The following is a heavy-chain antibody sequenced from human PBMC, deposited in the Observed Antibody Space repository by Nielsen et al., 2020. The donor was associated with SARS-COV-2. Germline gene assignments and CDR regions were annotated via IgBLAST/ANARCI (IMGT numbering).Heavy chain of an antibody. CDR3: AKSGYCNGGICYSTEFFQD. Sequence: GGSLRLSCAASGFTFSSYAMHWVRQAPGKGLEWVSYISGSGSYTNYADSLKGRFTISRDNAKNSLYLQMDSLRAEDTAVYYCAKSGYCNGGICYSTEFFQDWGQGTLVTVSS. D-gene: IGHD2-15*01. V-gene: IGHV3-21*05. CDR1: GFTFSSYA. CDR2: ISGSGSYT. J-gene: IGHJ1*01.